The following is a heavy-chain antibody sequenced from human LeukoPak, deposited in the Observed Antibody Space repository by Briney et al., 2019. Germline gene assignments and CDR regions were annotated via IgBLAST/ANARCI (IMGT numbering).Heavy chain of an antibody. V-gene: IGHV3-23*01. CDR3: AKKRSGYYSFDY. CDR1: GFTFNNPA. D-gene: IGHD3-22*01. J-gene: IGHJ4*02. CDR2: ISGSGGTT. Sequence: GGSLRLSCAASGFTFNNPAMNWVRQAPGKGLEWVSVISGSGGTTYYADSVKGRFTIFRDNSKNTLSLQMNSLRAEDTAVYYCAKKRSGYYSFDYWGQGTLVTVSS.